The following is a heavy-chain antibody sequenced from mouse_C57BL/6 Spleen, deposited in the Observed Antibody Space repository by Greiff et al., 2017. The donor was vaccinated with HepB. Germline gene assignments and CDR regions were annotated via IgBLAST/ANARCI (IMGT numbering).Heavy chain of an antibody. J-gene: IGHJ2*01. CDR3: AREELTPYFDY. V-gene: IGHV3-6*01. Sequence: DVQLQESGPGLVKPSQSLSLTCSVTGYSITSGYYWNWIRQFPGNKLEWMGYISYDGSNNYNPSLKNRISITRDPSKNQFFLKLNSVTTEDTATYYCAREELTPYFDYWGQGTTLTVSS. CDR2: ISYDGSN. CDR1: GYSITSGYY. D-gene: IGHD4-1*01.